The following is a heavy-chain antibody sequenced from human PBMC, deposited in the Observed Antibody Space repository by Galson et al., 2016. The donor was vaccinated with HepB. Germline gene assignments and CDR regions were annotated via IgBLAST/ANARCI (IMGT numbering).Heavy chain of an antibody. CDR1: GFTFSNYW. J-gene: IGHJ4*02. CDR2: IDLSDSYT. V-gene: IGHV5-10-1*01. CDR3: ARHLGSITLVRQVTDY. D-gene: IGHD3-10*01. Sequence: QSGAEVKKPGESLRISCEGSGFTFSNYWIAWVRQTPGKRLEWVGKIDLSDSYTDYSPSFQGHVTTSADRSNNTAYLQWRSLKTSDTPIYYCARHLGSITLVRQVTDYWGQGTLVTVTS.